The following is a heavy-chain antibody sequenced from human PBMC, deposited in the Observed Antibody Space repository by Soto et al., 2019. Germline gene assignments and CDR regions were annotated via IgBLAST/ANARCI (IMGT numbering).Heavy chain of an antibody. V-gene: IGHV5-51*01. CDR1: GYTFTSYW. J-gene: IGHJ4*02. Sequence: PGETLKISCKGSGYTFTSYWIAWVRQMPGKGLEWMGIIYPGDSYTTYNPSFQGQVSISADKSINTAYLQWSSLKASDTGMYYCARRSCSGGSCLVYFDYWGQGALVTVSS. CDR2: IYPGDSYT. CDR3: ARRSCSGGSCLVYFDY. D-gene: IGHD2-15*01.